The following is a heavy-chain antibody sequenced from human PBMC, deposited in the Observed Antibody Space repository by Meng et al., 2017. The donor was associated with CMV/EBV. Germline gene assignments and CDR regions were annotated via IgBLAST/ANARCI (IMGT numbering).Heavy chain of an antibody. Sequence: GESLKISCAASGFTVSSYYMSWVRQAPGKGLEWVSVIYSGGSTYYADALKGRFTISRDNYKNTLYLQMNSLRAEDTAVYYCSREVGYSYGDDWFDPWGQGTLVTVSS. CDR1: GFTVSSYY. CDR2: IYSGGST. V-gene: IGHV3-53*01. CDR3: SREVGYSYGDDWFDP. J-gene: IGHJ5*02. D-gene: IGHD5-18*01.